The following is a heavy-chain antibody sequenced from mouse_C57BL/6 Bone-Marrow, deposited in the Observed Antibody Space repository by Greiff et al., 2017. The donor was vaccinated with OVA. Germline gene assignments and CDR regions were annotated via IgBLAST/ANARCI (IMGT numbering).Heavy chain of an antibody. CDR2: LNSDGGST. V-gene: IGHV5-2*01. Sequence: EVKLMESGGGLVQPGESLKLSCESNEYEFPSHDMSWVRKTPEKRLELVAALNSDGGSTYYPDTMERRFIISRDNTKKTLYLQMSSLRSEDTALYYCARANWDGWYFDVWGTGTTVTVSS. CDR3: ARANWDGWYFDV. D-gene: IGHD4-1*01. J-gene: IGHJ1*03. CDR1: EYEFPSHD.